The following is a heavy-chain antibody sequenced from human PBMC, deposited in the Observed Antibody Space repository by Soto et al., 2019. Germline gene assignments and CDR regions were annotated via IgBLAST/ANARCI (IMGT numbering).Heavy chain of an antibody. CDR3: TNLGSGCSGAAF. V-gene: IGHV5-51*01. CDR2: IYPDDSDT. J-gene: IGHJ4*01. D-gene: IGHD6-19*01. Sequence: PGESLKISCKGSGYSFNNYWIGWVREMPGKGLEWMGIIYPDDSDTRYSPSFQGQVTISADKSISTAYMHWSSLKTSDTAMYYCTNLGSGCSGAAFWGQGTLFTVSS. CDR1: GYSFNNYW.